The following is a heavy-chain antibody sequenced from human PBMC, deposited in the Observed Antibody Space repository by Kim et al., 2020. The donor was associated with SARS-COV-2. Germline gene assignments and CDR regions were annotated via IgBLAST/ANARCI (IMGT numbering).Heavy chain of an antibody. Sequence: ASVKVSCKTSGYVFTSYGINWVRQAPGQGLEWMGWISAYNGNTKCAQKFQGRVIMTTDTSTTTAHMELRSLTSDDTAVYYCARGDDILTGYYNGLDYWGQGTLVTVSS. D-gene: IGHD3-9*01. V-gene: IGHV1-18*04. CDR1: GYVFTSYG. CDR2: ISAYNGNT. J-gene: IGHJ4*02. CDR3: ARGDDILTGYYNGLDY.